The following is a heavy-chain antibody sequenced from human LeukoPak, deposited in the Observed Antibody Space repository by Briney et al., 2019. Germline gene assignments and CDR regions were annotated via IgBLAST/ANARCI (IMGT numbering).Heavy chain of an antibody. CDR3: ARSKHLSGSYDY. CDR2: VNPSGANT. CDR1: GYTFTSYY. J-gene: IGHJ4*02. Sequence: ASVKVSCKASGYTFTSYYIHWVRQAPGQGLEWMGVVNPSGANTNYAQKFQGRVTMTRDTSTSRVYMEVTSLSFDDTAVYYCARSKHLSGSYDYWDQGTLVTVSS. V-gene: IGHV1-46*01. D-gene: IGHD3-10*01.